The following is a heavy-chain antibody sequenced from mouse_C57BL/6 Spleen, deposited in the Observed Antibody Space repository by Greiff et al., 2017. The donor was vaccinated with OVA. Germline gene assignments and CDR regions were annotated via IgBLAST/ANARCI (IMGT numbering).Heavy chain of an antibody. V-gene: IGHV5-17*01. D-gene: IGHD2-5*01. Sequence: DVMLVESGGGLVKPGGSLKLSCAASGFTFSDYGMHWVRQAPEKGLEWVAYISSGSSTIYYADTVKGRFTISRDNAKNTLFLQMTSLRSEDTAMYYCASPYYSNYVGFAYWGQGTLVTVSA. CDR3: ASPYYSNYVGFAY. CDR1: GFTFSDYG. CDR2: ISSGSSTI. J-gene: IGHJ3*01.